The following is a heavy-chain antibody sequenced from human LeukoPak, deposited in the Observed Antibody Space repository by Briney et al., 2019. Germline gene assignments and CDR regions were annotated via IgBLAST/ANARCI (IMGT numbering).Heavy chain of an antibody. J-gene: IGHJ4*02. CDR1: GFTFSSYE. CDR2: ITSSSSTI. V-gene: IGHV3-48*01. D-gene: IGHD3-22*01. Sequence: GGSLRLSCAASGFTFSSYEMNWVRQAPGTGLEWVSYITSSSSTIYYADSVKGRFTISRDNAKNSLYLQMSSLRAEDTAVYYCARGPYYYDSSGSLSYWGQGTLVTVSS. CDR3: ARGPYYYDSSGSLSY.